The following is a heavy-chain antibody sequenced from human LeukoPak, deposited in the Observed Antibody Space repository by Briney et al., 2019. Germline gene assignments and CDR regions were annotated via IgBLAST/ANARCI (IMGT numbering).Heavy chain of an antibody. CDR1: GFTFSSYS. CDR2: ISSSSIYI. CDR3: ARDNGGYDYYYYYGMDV. Sequence: GGSLRLSCAASGFTFSSYSMNWVRQAPGKGLEWVSSISSSSIYIYYADSVKGRFTISRDNAKNSLYLQMNSLRAEDTAVYYCARDNGGYDYYYYYGMDVWGQGTTVTVSS. J-gene: IGHJ6*02. V-gene: IGHV3-21*01. D-gene: IGHD5-12*01.